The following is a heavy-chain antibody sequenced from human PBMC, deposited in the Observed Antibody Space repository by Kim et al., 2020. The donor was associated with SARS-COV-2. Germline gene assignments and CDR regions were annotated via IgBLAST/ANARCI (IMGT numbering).Heavy chain of an antibody. CDR2: ISSSSSYI. CDR3: ARDLLRYSSGWSTPDDAFDI. V-gene: IGHV3-21*04. Sequence: GGSLRLSCAASGFTFSSYSMNWVRQAPGKGLEWVSSISSSSSYIYYADSVKGRFTISRDNAKNSLYLQMNSLRAEDTAVYYCARDLLRYSSGWSTPDDAFDIWGQGTMVTVSS. D-gene: IGHD6-19*01. CDR1: GFTFSSYS. J-gene: IGHJ3*02.